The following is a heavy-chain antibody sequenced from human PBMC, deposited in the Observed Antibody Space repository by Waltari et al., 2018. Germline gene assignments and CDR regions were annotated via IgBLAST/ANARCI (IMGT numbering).Heavy chain of an antibody. J-gene: IGHJ3*01. Sequence: QLQLQESGPGLVKPSETLSLTCTVSGDSITSSNYYWGCIRQPPGQGREWIGSIHSSGTTYDNPSRKSRVTIFVDTSKTHLSLNLNVVTAADTAVYYCAITNRGHTFDVWGQGTMVTVSS. CDR1: GDSITSSNYY. D-gene: IGHD1-20*01. V-gene: IGHV4-39*02. CDR3: AITNRGHTFDV. CDR2: IHSSGTT.